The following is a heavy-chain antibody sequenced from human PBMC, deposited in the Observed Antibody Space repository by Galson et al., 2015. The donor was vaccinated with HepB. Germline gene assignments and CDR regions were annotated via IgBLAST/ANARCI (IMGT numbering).Heavy chain of an antibody. V-gene: IGHV1-3*04. J-gene: IGHJ6*02. CDR1: GYTLTRYA. CDR3: SRDSGRGFYGRDV. CDR2: INTASGRT. Sequence: SVKVSCKASGYTLTRYAIHWVRQAPGQRLEWMGWINTASGRTEYSQKFQGTVTITKDTSANTAYMEVSSLRSEDTAVYYCSRDSGRGFYGRDVWGQGTTVIVSS. D-gene: IGHD3-10*01.